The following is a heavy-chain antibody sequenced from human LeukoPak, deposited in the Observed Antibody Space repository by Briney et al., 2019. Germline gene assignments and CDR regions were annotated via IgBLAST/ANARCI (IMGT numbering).Heavy chain of an antibody. D-gene: IGHD2-21*01. J-gene: IGHJ5*02. CDR2: MSGRSDDI. CDR1: GYTFTTFG. Sequence: ASVKVSCQASGYTFTTFGISWVRQAPGRGLEWMGYMSGRSDDINSAQNFQDRLTMTTDTSTSTAYLELERLRSDDTAVYYCARDWGGWTDYFDPWGQGTLVIVSS. CDR3: ARDWGGWTDYFDP. V-gene: IGHV1-18*01.